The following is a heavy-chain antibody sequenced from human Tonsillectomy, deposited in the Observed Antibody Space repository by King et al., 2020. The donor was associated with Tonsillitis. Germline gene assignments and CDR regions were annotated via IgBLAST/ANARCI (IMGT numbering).Heavy chain of an antibody. J-gene: IGHJ5*02. CDR3: VRDLGPNWFDP. CDR2: INPNSGGT. CDR1: GYTFTGYY. D-gene: IGHD7-27*01. Sequence: QLVQSGAEVKKPGASVKVSCKASGYTFTGYYMHWVRQAPGQGLEWMGWINPNSGGTNFAQKFQGRVIMTRDTSISTAYMELSRLTSDDTAIYYCVRDLGPNWFDPWGQGTLVIVSS. V-gene: IGHV1-2*02.